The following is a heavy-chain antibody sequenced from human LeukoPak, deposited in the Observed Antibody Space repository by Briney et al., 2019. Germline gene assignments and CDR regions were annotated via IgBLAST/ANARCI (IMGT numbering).Heavy chain of an antibody. CDR3: ARAEYYYDSSGYYDY. V-gene: IGHV1-3*01. Sequence: ASVKVSCKASGYTFTSYDINWVRQATGQGLEWMGWINAGNGNTKYSQKFQGRVTITRDTSASTAYMELSSLRSEDTAVYYCARAEYYYDSSGYYDYWGQGTLVTVSS. CDR2: INAGNGNT. CDR1: GYTFTSYD. D-gene: IGHD3-22*01. J-gene: IGHJ4*02.